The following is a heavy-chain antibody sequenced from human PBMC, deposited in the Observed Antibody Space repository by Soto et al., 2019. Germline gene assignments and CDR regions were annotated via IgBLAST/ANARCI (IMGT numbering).Heavy chain of an antibody. V-gene: IGHV1-69*01. CDR3: ARDPAPKGAYRVPAAAIHAFDI. CDR1: GGTFSSYA. Sequence: QVQLVQSGAEVKKPGSSVKVSCKASGGTFSSYAISWVRQAPGQGLEWMGGIIPIFGTANYAQKFQGRVTITADESTSTAYMELSSRRAEDTAVYYCARDPAPKGAYRVPAAAIHAFDIWGQGTMVTFSS. CDR2: IIPIFGTA. J-gene: IGHJ3*02. D-gene: IGHD2-2*01.